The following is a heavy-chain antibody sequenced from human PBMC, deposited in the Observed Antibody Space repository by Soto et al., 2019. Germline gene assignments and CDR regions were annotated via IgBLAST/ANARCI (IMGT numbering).Heavy chain of an antibody. V-gene: IGHV6-1*01. J-gene: IGHJ4*02. CDR2: TYYRSKWHD. D-gene: IGHD6-19*01. CDR3: ARDPDSSGWFGLAS. CDR1: GDSVSTNSSA. Sequence: QVQLQQSGPGLVKPSQTLSLTCAISGDSVSTNSSAWNWSRQSPSRGLEWLGRTYYRSKWHDDYAVSVKSRRTITPDTSTNQFSLQLNSVTPEATAVYYCARDPDSSGWFGLASWGQGILVTVSS.